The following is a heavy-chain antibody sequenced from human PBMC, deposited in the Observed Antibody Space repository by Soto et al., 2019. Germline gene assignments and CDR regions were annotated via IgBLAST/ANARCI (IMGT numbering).Heavy chain of an antibody. CDR1: GFSFSDLG. D-gene: IGHD3-10*01. CDR2: ISYDGSNK. CDR3: AKWFGELFDGFDV. Sequence: GGSLRLSCAGSGFSFSDLGMHWVRQAPGKGLEWVAVISYDGSNKNFADSVKGRFAISRDTSKNMMYLQMNSLRPEDTAVYYCAKWFGELFDGFDVWGQGTVVTVSS. V-gene: IGHV3-30*18. J-gene: IGHJ3*01.